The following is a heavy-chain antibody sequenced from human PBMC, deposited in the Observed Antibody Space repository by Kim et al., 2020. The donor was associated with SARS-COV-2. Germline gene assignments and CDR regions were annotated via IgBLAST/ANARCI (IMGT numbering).Heavy chain of an antibody. CDR2: ISGSGGST. J-gene: IGHJ4*02. V-gene: IGHV3-23*01. CDR3: AESGNELGPAYYFDY. Sequence: VGSLRLSCAASGFTFSSYAMSWVRQAPGKGLEWVSAISGSGGSTYYADSVKGRFTISRDNSKNTLYLQMNSLRAEDTAVYYCAESGNELGPAYYFDYWGQGTLVTVSS. CDR1: GFTFSSYA. D-gene: IGHD6-6*01.